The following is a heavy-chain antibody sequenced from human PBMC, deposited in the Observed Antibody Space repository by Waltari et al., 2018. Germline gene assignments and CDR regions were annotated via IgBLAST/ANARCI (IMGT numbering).Heavy chain of an antibody. CDR1: GFTFSSYA. D-gene: IGHD3-10*01. CDR2: ISGSGGST. J-gene: IGHJ4*02. CDR3: AKDLNYYGSGQPDY. Sequence: EVQLLESGGGLVQPGGSLRLSCAASGFTFSSYAMSWFRQAPGKGLEWVSAISGSGGSTYYADSVKGRFTISRDNSKNTLYLQMNSLRAEDTAVYYCAKDLNYYGSGQPDYWGQGTLVTVSS. V-gene: IGHV3-23*01.